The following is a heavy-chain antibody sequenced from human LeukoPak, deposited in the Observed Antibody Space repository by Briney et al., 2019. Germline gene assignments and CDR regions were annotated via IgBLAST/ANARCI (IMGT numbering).Heavy chain of an antibody. CDR1: GFTVSNSA. CDR2: ISASATTT. Sequence: RGSLRLSCALTGFTVSNSAMSWVSQAPGKGRGWVSAISASATTTFYADSVKGRFTISRDNSKNTLYLQMNSLKADDTAVYYCAKAPAEFRAYSYSYMAVWGKGAPVTVSS. D-gene: IGHD3-10*01. V-gene: IGHV3-23*01. J-gene: IGHJ6*03. CDR3: AKAPAEFRAYSYSYMAV.